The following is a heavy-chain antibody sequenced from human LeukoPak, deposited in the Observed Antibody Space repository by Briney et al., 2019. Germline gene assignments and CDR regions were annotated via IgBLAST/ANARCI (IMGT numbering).Heavy chain of an antibody. CDR3: ARLHYGSGIVY. CDR2: IYYSGST. J-gene: IGHJ4*02. CDR1: GGSISSYY. D-gene: IGHD3-10*01. V-gene: IGHV4-59*08. Sequence: SETLSLTCTVSGGSISSYYWSWIRQPPGKGLEWIGYIYYSGSTNYNPSLKSRVTISVDTSKNQFSLKLSSVTAADTAVYYCARLHYGSGIVYWGQGTLVTVSS.